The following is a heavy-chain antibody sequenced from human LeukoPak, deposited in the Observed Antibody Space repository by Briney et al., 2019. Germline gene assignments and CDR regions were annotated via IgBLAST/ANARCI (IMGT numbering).Heavy chain of an antibody. D-gene: IGHD6-13*01. J-gene: IGHJ4*02. CDR1: GGSISSYY. V-gene: IGHV4-4*07. CDR3: ARGRIAAGATGDFDY. Sequence: SETLSLTCTVSGGSISSYYWSWIRQPAGKGLEWIGRFYTSGSTNYNPSLKSRVTMSVDTSKNQFSLKLSSVTAADTAVYCCARGRIAAGATGDFDYWGQGTLVTVSS. CDR2: FYTSGST.